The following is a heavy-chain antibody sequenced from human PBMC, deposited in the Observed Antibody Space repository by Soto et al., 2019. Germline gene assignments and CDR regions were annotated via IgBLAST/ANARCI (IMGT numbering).Heavy chain of an antibody. Sequence: ASVKVSCKVSGYTLTELSMHWVRQAPGKGLEWMGGFDPEDGETIYAQKFQGRVTMTEDTSTDTAYMELSSLRSEDTAVYDCGLYSSSYYGMDVWGQGTKVTVSS. V-gene: IGHV1-24*01. J-gene: IGHJ6*02. CDR1: GYTLTELS. CDR2: FDPEDGET. D-gene: IGHD6-6*01. CDR3: GLYSSSYYGMDV.